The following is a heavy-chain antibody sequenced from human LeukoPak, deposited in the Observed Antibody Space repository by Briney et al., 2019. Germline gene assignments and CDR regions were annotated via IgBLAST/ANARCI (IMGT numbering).Heavy chain of an antibody. CDR1: GGTFSSYA. CDR3: ARGRRVTIFGVVTPFDY. V-gene: IGHV1-69*01. CDR2: IIPIFGTA. J-gene: IGHJ4*02. Sequence: SVKVSCKASGGTFSSYAISWVRQAPGQGLEWMGGIIPIFGTANYAQKFQGRVTITADESTSTAYMELSSLRSEDTAVYYRARGRRVTIFGVVTPFDYWGQGTLVTVSS. D-gene: IGHD3-3*01.